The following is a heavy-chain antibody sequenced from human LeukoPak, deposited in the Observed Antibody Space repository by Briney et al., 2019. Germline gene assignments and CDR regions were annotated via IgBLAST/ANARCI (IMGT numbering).Heavy chain of an antibody. CDR2: ISSSGSTI. CDR3: ARSEYYYDRSGLSYYFDY. J-gene: IGHJ4*02. V-gene: IGHV3-48*03. Sequence: PGGSLRLSCAASGFTFSSYEMNWVRQAPGKGLEWVSYISSSGSTIYYADSVKGRFTISRDNAKNSLYLQMNSLRAEDTAVYYCARSEYYYDRSGLSYYFDYWGQGTLVTVSS. D-gene: IGHD3-22*01. CDR1: GFTFSSYE.